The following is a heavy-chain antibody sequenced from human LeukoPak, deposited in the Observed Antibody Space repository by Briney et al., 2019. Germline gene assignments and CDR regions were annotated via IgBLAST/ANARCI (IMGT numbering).Heavy chain of an antibody. CDR2: INHSGST. Sequence: SEPLSLTCAVYGGSFSGYYWSWIRQPPGKGLEWIGEINHSGSTNYNPSLKSRVTISVDTSKNQFSLKVNSVTAADTALYYCARGDCSSTICYSPMDVWGKGTTVTVSS. V-gene: IGHV4-34*01. J-gene: IGHJ6*03. D-gene: IGHD2-2*01. CDR1: GGSFSGYY. CDR3: ARGDCSSTICYSPMDV.